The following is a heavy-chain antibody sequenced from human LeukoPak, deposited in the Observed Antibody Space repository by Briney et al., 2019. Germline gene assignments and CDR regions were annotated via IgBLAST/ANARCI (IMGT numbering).Heavy chain of an antibody. V-gene: IGHV3-23*01. CDR2: ISGSGGST. J-gene: IGHJ6*03. CDR3: AKAQTDSRIYYYYMDV. CDR1: GFTFSSYA. D-gene: IGHD2-15*01. Sequence: GGSLRLSCAASGFTFSSYAMSWVRQAPGEGLEWVSAISGSGGSTYYADSVKGRFTISRDNSKNSLYLQMNSLRAEDTAVYYCAKAQTDSRIYYYYMDVWGKGTTVTVSS.